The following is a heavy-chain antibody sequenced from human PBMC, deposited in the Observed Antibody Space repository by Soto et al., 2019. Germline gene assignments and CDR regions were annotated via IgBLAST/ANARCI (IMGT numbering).Heavy chain of an antibody. CDR3: ARRITMVRGPYYYYEMDV. CDR2: ITSTSSTK. V-gene: IGHV3-48*02. D-gene: IGHD3-10*01. Sequence: PGGSLRLSCVASGFTFSSHTMNWVRQAPGKGLEWISYITSTSSTKYYADSVKGRFTISRDNANNSLYLQMNSLRDEDTAVYYCARRITMVRGPYYYYEMDVWGQGTTVTVS. CDR1: GFTFSSHT. J-gene: IGHJ6*02.